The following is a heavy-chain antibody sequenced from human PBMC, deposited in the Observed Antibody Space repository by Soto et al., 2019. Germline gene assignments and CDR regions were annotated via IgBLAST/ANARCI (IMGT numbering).Heavy chain of an antibody. CDR3: ARDLGGATTEYFQH. Sequence: EVQLVESGGGLVQPGGSLRLSCAASGFTVSSNYMSWVRQAPGKGLEWVSVIYSGGGTYYADSVKGRFTISRDNSKNTPYRQMTSLRAEDTAVYYCARDLGGATTEYFQHRGQGTLVTVSS. V-gene: IGHV3-66*01. CDR2: IYSGGGT. CDR1: GFTVSSNY. J-gene: IGHJ1*01. D-gene: IGHD1-26*01.